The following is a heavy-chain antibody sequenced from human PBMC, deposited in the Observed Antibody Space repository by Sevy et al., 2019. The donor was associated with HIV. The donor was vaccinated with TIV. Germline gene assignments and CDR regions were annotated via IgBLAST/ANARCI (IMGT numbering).Heavy chain of an antibody. D-gene: IGHD2-15*01. J-gene: IGHJ6*02. Sequence: ASVKVSCKASGGTFSSYAISWVRQAPGQGLEWMGGIIPIFGTANYAQKFQGRVTITADESTSTAYMELSSLRSEDTAVYYCARPYCSGGSCYSIYHYGMDVWGQGTTVTVSS. V-gene: IGHV1-69*13. CDR3: ARPYCSGGSCYSIYHYGMDV. CDR1: GGTFSSYA. CDR2: IIPIFGTA.